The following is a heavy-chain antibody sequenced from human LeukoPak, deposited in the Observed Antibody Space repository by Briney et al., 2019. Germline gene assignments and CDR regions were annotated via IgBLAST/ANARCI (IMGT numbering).Heavy chain of an antibody. CDR1: GFTFSSYA. V-gene: IGHV3-23*01. CDR2: ISGGGDST. Sequence: PGGSLRLSCAASGFTFSSYAMSWVRQAPGKGLEWVSTISGGGDSTYYADSVQGRFTISRDNSKNTPYLQMNTLRAEDTARYYCAKEGGRSFYYFDYWGQGTLVTASS. D-gene: IGHD2-15*01. J-gene: IGHJ4*02. CDR3: AKEGGRSFYYFDY.